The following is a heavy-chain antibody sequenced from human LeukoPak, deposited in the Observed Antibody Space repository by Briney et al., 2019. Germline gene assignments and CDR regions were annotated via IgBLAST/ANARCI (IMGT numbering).Heavy chain of an antibody. CDR2: IYSGGST. CDR1: GFIVSSNH. V-gene: IGHV3-53*01. CDR3: ARHLNGVDI. J-gene: IGHJ3*02. D-gene: IGHD4-17*01. Sequence: GGSLRLSCAASGFIVSSNHMSWVRQAPGKGLEWVSIIYSGGSTYYADSVKGRFTISRDNSKNTLYLQMNSLRAEDTAVYYCARHLNGVDIWGQGTMVTASS.